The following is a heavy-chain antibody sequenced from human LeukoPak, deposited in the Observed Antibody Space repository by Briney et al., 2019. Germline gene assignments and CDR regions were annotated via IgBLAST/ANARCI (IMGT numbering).Heavy chain of an antibody. Sequence: GASVKVSCKASGYTFTSYGISWVRQAPGQGLEWMGWFSAYNGNTNYAQKLQGRVTMTTDTSTSTAYMELRSLRSDDTAVYYCARAGVKDSSGWYAGAFDIWGQGTMVTVSS. D-gene: IGHD6-19*01. CDR2: FSAYNGNT. CDR1: GYTFTSYG. CDR3: ARAGVKDSSGWYAGAFDI. V-gene: IGHV1-18*01. J-gene: IGHJ3*02.